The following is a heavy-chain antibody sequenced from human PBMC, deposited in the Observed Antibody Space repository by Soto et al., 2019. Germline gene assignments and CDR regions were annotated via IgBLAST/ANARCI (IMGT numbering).Heavy chain of an antibody. CDR1: GFTFSSYA. D-gene: IGHD2-2*01. V-gene: IGHV3-30-3*01. CDR3: ARELVPAAMAFYYYYGMDV. CDR2: ISYDGSNK. Sequence: GVSLRLSCAASGFTFSSYAMHWIRQAPGKGLEWVAVISYDGSNKYYADSVKGRFTISRDNSKNTLYLQMNSLRAEDTAVYYCARELVPAAMAFYYYYGMDVWGQGTTVTVSS. J-gene: IGHJ6*02.